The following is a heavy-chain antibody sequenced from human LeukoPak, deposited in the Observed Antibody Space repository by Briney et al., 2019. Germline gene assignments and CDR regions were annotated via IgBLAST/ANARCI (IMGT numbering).Heavy chain of an antibody. CDR1: GGSISNYY. CDR3: ARSVYDWNPRYYMDV. D-gene: IGHD1-20*01. V-gene: IGHV4-59*01. Sequence: SETLSLTCTVSGGSISNYYWSWIRQPPGKGLEWIGYISYSGSTNYNPSLKSRVTISVDTPKNQFSLKLSSVTAADTAVYYCARSVYDWNPRYYMDVWGEGTTVTVSS. J-gene: IGHJ6*03. CDR2: ISYSGST.